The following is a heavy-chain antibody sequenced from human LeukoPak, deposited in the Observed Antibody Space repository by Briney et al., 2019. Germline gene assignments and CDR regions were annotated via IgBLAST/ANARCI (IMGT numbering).Heavy chain of an antibody. V-gene: IGHV3-23*01. CDR1: GFKFDDYG. D-gene: IGHD4-17*01. CDR2: ISDTVRDT. CDR3: AKDNYGGIFAS. J-gene: IGHJ4*02. Sequence: GGSLRLSCAASGFKFDDYGMSWVRQAPGKGLEWVSHISDTVRDTWYANSVKGRFIISRDNSRDTVYLQMSSLRPEDTALYFCAKDNYGGIFASWGQGTLVTVSS.